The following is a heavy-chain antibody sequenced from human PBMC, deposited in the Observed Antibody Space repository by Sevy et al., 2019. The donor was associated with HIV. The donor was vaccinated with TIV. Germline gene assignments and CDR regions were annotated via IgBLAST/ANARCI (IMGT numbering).Heavy chain of an antibody. Sequence: ASVKVSCKVSGSTLSQLSMHWVRQAPGKGLEWMGSFDPEDGETIYAQKFQGRLTMTEDTSTDTAYMELSSLRSEDTAVYYCATTKDSYDSSGYPFDYWGQGTLVTVSS. CDR3: ATTKDSYDSSGYPFDY. CDR1: GSTLSQLS. V-gene: IGHV1-24*01. CDR2: FDPEDGET. J-gene: IGHJ4*02. D-gene: IGHD3-22*01.